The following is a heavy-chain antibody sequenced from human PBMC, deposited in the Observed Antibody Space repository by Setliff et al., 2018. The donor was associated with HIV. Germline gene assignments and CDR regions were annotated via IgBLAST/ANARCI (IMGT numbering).Heavy chain of an antibody. CDR1: GFAFDNYC. J-gene: IGHJ3*02. CDR3: ARDPPYDILTGYYGDAFDI. D-gene: IGHD3-9*01. V-gene: IGHV3-7*01. CDR2: IKQDGSEK. Sequence: QPGGSLRLSCAASGFAFDNYCMTWVRQAPGKGLEWVANIKQDGSEKYYVDSVKGRFTISRDNAKNSLYLQMNSLRAEDTAVYYCARDPPYDILTGYYGDAFDIWGQGTMVTVSS.